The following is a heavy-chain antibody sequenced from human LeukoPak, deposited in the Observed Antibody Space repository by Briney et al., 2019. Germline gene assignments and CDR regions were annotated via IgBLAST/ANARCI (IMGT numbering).Heavy chain of an antibody. CDR2: INPNSGDT. CDR3: ATARDILTTISVGGFDY. D-gene: IGHD5-12*01. V-gene: IGHV1-2*02. CDR1: GYTFTDFY. Sequence: ASVKVSCKASGYTFTDFYIHWVRQAPGQGLEWMGLINPNSGDTNYAQKFQGRVTMTRDSSISTAYMELSRLSSDDTAVYCCATARDILTTISVGGFDYWGQGTLVTVSS. J-gene: IGHJ4*02.